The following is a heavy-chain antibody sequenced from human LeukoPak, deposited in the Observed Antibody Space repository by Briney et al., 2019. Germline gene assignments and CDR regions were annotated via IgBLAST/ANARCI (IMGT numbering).Heavy chain of an antibody. J-gene: IGHJ5*02. CDR2: IIPIFGKA. D-gene: IGHD2-2*01. CDR3: AGGVVPAAYNWFYP. Sequence: ASVKVSCKASGGTFSSYAISWVRQAPGQGLEWMGGIIPIFGKANYAQKFQGRVTITADESTSTAYMEVSSLRTEDTAVYYCAGGVVPAAYNWFYPWGQGTLVTVSA. V-gene: IGHV1-69*13. CDR1: GGTFSSYA.